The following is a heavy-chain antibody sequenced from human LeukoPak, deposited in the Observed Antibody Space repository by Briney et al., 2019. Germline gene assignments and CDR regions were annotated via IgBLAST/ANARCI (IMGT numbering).Heavy chain of an antibody. Sequence: PGGTLRLSCAASGLTFSSYAMSWVRQAPGNGLEWCSAISGSGGSTYYADSVKGRFTISRDNSKNTLYLQMNSLRAEDTAVYFCAKGASSWSTWDFWGQGTLVTVSS. CDR1: GLTFSSYA. V-gene: IGHV3-23*01. J-gene: IGHJ4*02. D-gene: IGHD6-13*01. CDR3: AKGASSWSTWDF. CDR2: ISGSGGST.